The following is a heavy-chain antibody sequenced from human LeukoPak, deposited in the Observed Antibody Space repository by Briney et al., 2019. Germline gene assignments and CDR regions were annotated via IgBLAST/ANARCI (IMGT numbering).Heavy chain of an antibody. Sequence: ASVTVSCKASGYTFTSHFMHWVRQAPGQGLEWMGLINPRGGSTIYTQKFQGRVTMTRDTSTSTVYMELSSLRSEDTAVYYRARVKSYYYDTSDKDAFDIWGQGTMVTVSS. CDR1: GYTFTSHF. CDR2: INPRGGST. CDR3: ARVKSYYYDTSDKDAFDI. D-gene: IGHD3-22*01. V-gene: IGHV1-46*01. J-gene: IGHJ3*02.